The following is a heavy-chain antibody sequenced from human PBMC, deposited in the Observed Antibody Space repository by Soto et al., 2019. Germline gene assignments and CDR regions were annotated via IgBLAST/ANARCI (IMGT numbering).Heavy chain of an antibody. J-gene: IGHJ5*02. CDR1: GFTFSSHV. V-gene: IGHV3-23*01. D-gene: IGHD6-13*01. CDR2: ASARNTNT. CDR3: AKDVASHGPRGYSSSWYGWFDP. Sequence: EVQLLESGGGLVQPGGSLRLSCAASGFTFSSHVMSWVRQAPGRGLEWVAAASARNTNTYYADSVKGRFTISRDNAKSTVYLHMDSPRVEDTAVYHCAKDVASHGPRGYSSSWYGWFDPWGQGAVGVVSS.